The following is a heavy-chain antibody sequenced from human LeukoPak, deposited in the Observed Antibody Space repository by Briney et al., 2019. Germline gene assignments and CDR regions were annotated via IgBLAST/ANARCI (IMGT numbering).Heavy chain of an antibody. V-gene: IGHV4-39*01. CDR3: AAHCSSTSCYTPPFDY. CDR1: GGSISSSSYY. J-gene: IGHJ4*02. D-gene: IGHD2-2*02. Sequence: SETLSLTCTVSGGSISSSSYYWGWIRQPPGKGLEWIGSIYYSGSTYYNPSLKSRVTISVDTSKNQFSLKLSSVTAADTAVYYCAAHCSSTSCYTPPFDYWGQGTLVTVSS. CDR2: IYYSGST.